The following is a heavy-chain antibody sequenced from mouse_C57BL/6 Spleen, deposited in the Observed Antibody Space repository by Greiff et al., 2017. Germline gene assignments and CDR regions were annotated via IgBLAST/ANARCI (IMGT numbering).Heavy chain of an antibody. CDR3: ASYYGSSYYCDV. Sequence: QVQLQQSGPGLVQPSQSLSITCTVSGFSLTSYGVHWVRQFPGKGLEWLGVIWSGGSTDYNAAFISRLSISKDNSKSQVFFKMNSLQADDTAIYYCASYYGSSYYCDVGGTGTTVTVSS. V-gene: IGHV2-2*01. CDR2: IWSGGST. CDR1: GFSLTSYG. D-gene: IGHD1-1*01. J-gene: IGHJ1*03.